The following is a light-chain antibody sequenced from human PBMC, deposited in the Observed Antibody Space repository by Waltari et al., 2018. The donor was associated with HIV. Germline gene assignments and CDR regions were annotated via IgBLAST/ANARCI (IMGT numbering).Light chain of an antibody. Sequence: QSVLTQSPSVSGAPGQRVTISCTGTSSNIGAGFDVHWYQHLPGTAPKLFIFGDNHRPSGVPDRFSGSMSGTSASLAITWLQADDEAYYYCQSYDSGLRGWVFGGGTKLTVL. CDR1: SSNIGAGFD. V-gene: IGLV1-40*01. J-gene: IGLJ3*02. CDR3: QSYDSGLRGWV. CDR2: GDN.